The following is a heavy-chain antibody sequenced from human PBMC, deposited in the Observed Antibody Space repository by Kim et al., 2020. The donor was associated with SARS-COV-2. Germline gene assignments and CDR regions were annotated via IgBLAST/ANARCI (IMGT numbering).Heavy chain of an antibody. CDR2: INGDGETT. CDR1: GFPLRNYV. D-gene: IGHD1-26*01. V-gene: IGHV3-23*01. J-gene: IGHJ4*02. Sequence: GGSLRLSCVASGFPLRNYVMTWVRQAPGKGLEWVSSINGDGETTYYANSVKGRFTISRVNSRNTLYLQMNSLRAEDTAIYYCAKDIRGPTILRYFDYWGQGTLVTVSS. CDR3: AKDIRGPTILRYFDY.